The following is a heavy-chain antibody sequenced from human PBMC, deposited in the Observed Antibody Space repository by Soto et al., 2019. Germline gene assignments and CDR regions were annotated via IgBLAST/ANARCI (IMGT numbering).Heavy chain of an antibody. V-gene: IGHV4-59*01. CDR1: GGSISGNY. J-gene: IGHJ6*02. D-gene: IGHD3-3*01. CDR2: IYHNGIT. CDR3: ARDSPRTAVFGPFYYFTMDV. Sequence: PSETLSLTCTVSGGSISGNYWNWIRQPPGKGLEWIGYIYHNGITSYSPSLKSRVSISLDTSKNQFSLKLSSVTAADTAVYYCARDSPRTAVFGPFYYFTMDVWGQGTTVTVS.